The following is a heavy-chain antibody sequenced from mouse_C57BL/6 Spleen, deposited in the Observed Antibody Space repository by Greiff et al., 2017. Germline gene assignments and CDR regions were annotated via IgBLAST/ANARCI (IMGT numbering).Heavy chain of an antibody. V-gene: IGHV1-61*01. Sequence: VQLQQPGAELVRPGSSVKLSCKASGYTFTSYWMDWVKQRPGQGLEWIGNIYPSDSETHYNQKFKDKATLTVDKSSSTAYMQLSSLTSEDSAVYYCARGPGYFDYWGQGTTLTVSS. CDR3: ARGPGYFDY. CDR2: IYPSDSET. CDR1: GYTFTSYW. J-gene: IGHJ2*01.